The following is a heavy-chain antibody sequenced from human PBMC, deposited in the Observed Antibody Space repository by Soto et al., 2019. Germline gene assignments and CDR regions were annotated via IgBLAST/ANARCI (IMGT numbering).Heavy chain of an antibody. J-gene: IGHJ4*02. CDR2: IKSKTDGGTT. D-gene: IGHD2-2*01. Sequence: EVQLVESGGGLVQPGGSLRLSCAASGFTFSNAWMSWVRQAPGKGLEWVGRIKSKTDGGTTDYAAPVKGRFTISRDDSKNTLYLQMNSLKTEDTAVYYCTTKEVVPAAMGLYYFDYWGQGTLVTVSS. V-gene: IGHV3-15*01. CDR1: GFTFSNAW. CDR3: TTKEVVPAAMGLYYFDY.